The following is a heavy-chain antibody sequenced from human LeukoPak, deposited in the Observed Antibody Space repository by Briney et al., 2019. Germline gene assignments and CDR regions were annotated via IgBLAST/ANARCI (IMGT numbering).Heavy chain of an antibody. CDR1: GGSISRYY. CDR3: ARQVYSPAGYSSSWYEYCYMDD. D-gene: IGHD6-13*01. J-gene: IGHJ6*03. V-gene: IGHV4-59*08. CDR2: IYYSGST. Sequence: SEALSLTCTGSGGSISRYYWGWLRQPPGKGLEGIGYIYYSGSTNYNPSLKSRVTISVDASKNQVSLKLSSVTAADTAVYYCARQVYSPAGYSSSWYEYCYMDDWGKGTTVTVSS.